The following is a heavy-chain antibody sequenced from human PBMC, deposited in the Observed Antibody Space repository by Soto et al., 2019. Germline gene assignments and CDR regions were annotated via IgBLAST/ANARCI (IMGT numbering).Heavy chain of an antibody. CDR1: GGSISSGGYY. V-gene: IGHV4-31*03. CDR3: ARVTGEGHYGN. CDR2: IYYSGST. Sequence: SEPLSLTCTISGGSISSGGYYWRWIRQQQGKGLEWIGYIYYSGSTYYNPSLKSRVTISVDTSKNQFSLKLSSVTAADTAVYYGARVTGEGHYGNWGQGTLVTVSS. J-gene: IGHJ4*02. D-gene: IGHD4-17*01.